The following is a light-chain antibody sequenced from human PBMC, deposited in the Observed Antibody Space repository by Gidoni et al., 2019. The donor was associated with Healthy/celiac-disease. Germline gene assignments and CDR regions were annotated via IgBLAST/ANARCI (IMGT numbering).Light chain of an antibody. CDR1: QGISSY. J-gene: IGKJ4*01. V-gene: IGKV1-8*01. CDR3: QQYYSYPLT. Sequence: IRLTQSPSSFSASTGDRVTITCRASQGISSYLAWYQQKPGKAPKLLIYAASTLQSGVPSRFSGSGSGTDFTLTISCLQSEDFATYYCQQYYSYPLTFGGGTKVEIK. CDR2: AAS.